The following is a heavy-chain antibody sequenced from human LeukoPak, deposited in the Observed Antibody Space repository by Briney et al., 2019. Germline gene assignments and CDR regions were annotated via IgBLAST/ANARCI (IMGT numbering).Heavy chain of an antibody. J-gene: IGHJ4*02. CDR2: INSDGSST. V-gene: IGHV3-74*01. D-gene: IGHD3-10*01. CDR3: ASVGPDDSGSGRYFFDY. CDR1: GFTFTNYW. Sequence: GGSLRLSCAASGFTFTNYWMYWVRQVPGKRLVWVSRINSDGSSTSYADSVNGRFTISRDNAKNTLYLRMNSLRAEDTALYDCASVGPDDSGSGRYFFDYWGQGTLVTVSS.